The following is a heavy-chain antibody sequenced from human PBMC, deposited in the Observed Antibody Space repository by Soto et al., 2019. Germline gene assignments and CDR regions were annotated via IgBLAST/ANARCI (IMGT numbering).Heavy chain of an antibody. V-gene: IGHV3-30*03. D-gene: IGHD2-15*01. J-gene: IGHJ4*02. CDR1: GFPFSSYG. CDR2: ISYDGSNK. CDR3: AGGQYYFDY. Sequence: QVQLVESGGGVVQPGRSLRLSCAASGFPFSSYGMHWVRQAPGKGLEWGAHISYDGSNKHYTDSVKGRFTISRDNSKNMLYRQMGSLSGEDTAVYYCAGGQYYFDYCGQGTRVSVSS.